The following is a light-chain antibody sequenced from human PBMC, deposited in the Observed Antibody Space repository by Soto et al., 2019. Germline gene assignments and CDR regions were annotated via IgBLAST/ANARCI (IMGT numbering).Light chain of an antibody. Sequence: DIQMTQSPSTLSVSVVDGCTSTCLASQTISSWLAWYQQKPGKAPKLLIYKASTLKSGVPSRFSGSGSGTEFTLTISSLQPDDFATYYCQQLLSYPITFGQGTRLEIK. CDR3: QQLLSYPIT. CDR1: QTISSW. J-gene: IGKJ5*01. V-gene: IGKV1-5*03. CDR2: KAS.